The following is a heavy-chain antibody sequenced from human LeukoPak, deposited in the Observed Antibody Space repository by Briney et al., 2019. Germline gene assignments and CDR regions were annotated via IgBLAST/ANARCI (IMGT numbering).Heavy chain of an antibody. CDR2: ISSSGST. J-gene: IGHJ4*02. CDR1: GGSISGYY. CDR3: ARDLDWNYADY. V-gene: IGHV4-4*07. Sequence: PSETLSLTCTVSGGSISGYYWSWIRQPAGKRLEWIGRISSSGSTNYNPSLKSRVTMSVDSSKNQFSLILISVTAADTAVYYCARDLDWNYADYWGQGTPVTVSS. D-gene: IGHD1-7*01.